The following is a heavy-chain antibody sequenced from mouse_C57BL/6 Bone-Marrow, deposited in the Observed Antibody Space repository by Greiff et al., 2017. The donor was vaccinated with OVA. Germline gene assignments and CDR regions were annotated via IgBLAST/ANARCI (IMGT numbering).Heavy chain of an antibody. CDR1: GYAFSSYW. CDR2: IYPGDGDT. Sequence: QVQLQQSGAELVKPGASVKISCKASGYAFSSYWMNWVKQRPGKGLEWIGQIYPGDGDTNYNGKFKGKATLTADKSSSTAYMQLSSLTSEDSAVYFCARRHNDSAWFAYWGQGTLVTVSA. CDR3: ARRHNDSAWFAY. V-gene: IGHV1-80*01. J-gene: IGHJ3*01. D-gene: IGHD6-1*01.